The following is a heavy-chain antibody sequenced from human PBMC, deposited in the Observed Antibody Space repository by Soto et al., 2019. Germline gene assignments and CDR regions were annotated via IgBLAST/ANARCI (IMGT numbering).Heavy chain of an antibody. V-gene: IGHV1-69*06. D-gene: IGHD5-12*01. CDR2: IIPIFGTA. Sequence: ASVKVSCKASGVTFSGYAISWVRQAPGQGLEWLGGIIPIFGTANYAQKFQGRVTITADKSTSTAYMELSSLRSEDTAVYYCARGRDGYNPYYFDYWAQGTLVTVSS. CDR1: GVTFSGYA. J-gene: IGHJ4*02. CDR3: ARGRDGYNPYYFDY.